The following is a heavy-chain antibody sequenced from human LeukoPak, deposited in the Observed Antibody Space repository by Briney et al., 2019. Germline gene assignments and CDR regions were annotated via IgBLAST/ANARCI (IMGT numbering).Heavy chain of an antibody. CDR1: GFTFSSYG. CDR2: ISYDGSNK. CDR3: VGFGSGSYYNYYMDV. Sequence: GGSLRLSCAASGFTFSSYGMHWVRQAPGKGLEWVAVISYDGSNKYYADSVKGRFTISRDNSKNTLYLQMNSLRAEDTAVYYCVGFGSGSYYNYYMDVWGKGTTVTVSS. J-gene: IGHJ6*03. V-gene: IGHV3-30*03. D-gene: IGHD3-10*01.